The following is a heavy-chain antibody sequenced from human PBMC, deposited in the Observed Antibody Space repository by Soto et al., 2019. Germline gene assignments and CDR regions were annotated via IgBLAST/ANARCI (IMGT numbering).Heavy chain of an antibody. CDR3: ARTRGVTFPPPVFES. CDR1: GYSFTDFY. CDR2: INPKSGGS. V-gene: IGHV1-2*02. J-gene: IGHJ4*01. Sequence: QVQLVQSGAEVKKPGASVKVSCKASGYSFTDFYIHWVRQAPGQGLEWMGWINPKSGGSNYAQRFQGRVSMTGDTSISTAYMELSSLRSDDTAIYYCARTRGVTFPPPVFESWGHGTLVIVSS. D-gene: IGHD3-10*01.